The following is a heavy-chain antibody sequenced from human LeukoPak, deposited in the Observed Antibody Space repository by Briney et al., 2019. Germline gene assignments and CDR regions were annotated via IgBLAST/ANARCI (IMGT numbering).Heavy chain of an antibody. CDR2: ISTTGGYT. J-gene: IGHJ4*02. D-gene: IGHD5-24*01. CDR1: GFSFSTYV. Sequence: GGSLRLSCVGSGFSFSTYVMGWVRQTPGKGLEWVSAISTTGGYTEDADSVKGRFTISRDNSQNTLFLQMHSLRAEDTAVYYCAKKPATIKFPFDNWGQGTLVTVSS. CDR3: AKKPATIKFPFDN. V-gene: IGHV3-23*01.